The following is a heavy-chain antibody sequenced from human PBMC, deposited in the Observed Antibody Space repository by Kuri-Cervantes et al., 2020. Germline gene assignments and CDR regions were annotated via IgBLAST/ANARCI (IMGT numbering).Heavy chain of an antibody. D-gene: IGHD1-26*01. J-gene: IGHJ4*02. CDR3: TRGGVGAPFDD. Sequence: GGSLRLSCAASGFTFSDYYMSWIRQAPGKGLEWVGVIRSKAYGGTTEYAASVKGRFTISRDDSKSIAYLQMNSLKTEDTTVYYCTRGGVGAPFDDWGQGTLVTVSS. CDR2: IRSKAYGGTT. V-gene: IGHV3-49*03. CDR1: GFTFSDYY.